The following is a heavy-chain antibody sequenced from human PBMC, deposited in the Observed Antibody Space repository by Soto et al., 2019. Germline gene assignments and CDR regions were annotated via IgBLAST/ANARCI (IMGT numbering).Heavy chain of an antibody. CDR2: ISAYNGNT. J-gene: IGHJ5*02. Sequence: QVQLVQSGAEVKKPGASVKVSCKASGYTFTSYGISWVRQAPGQGLEWMGWISAYNGNTNYAQKPQGRVTMTKDTSTSTAYMELRSLRSDDTAVYYCARGGRYCSSTSCYPPNWFDPWGQGTLVTFSS. CDR3: ARGGRYCSSTSCYPPNWFDP. D-gene: IGHD2-2*01. V-gene: IGHV1-18*04. CDR1: GYTFTSYG.